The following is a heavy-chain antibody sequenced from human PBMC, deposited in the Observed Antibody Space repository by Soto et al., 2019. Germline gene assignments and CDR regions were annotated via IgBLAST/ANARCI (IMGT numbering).Heavy chain of an antibody. V-gene: IGHV1-69*12. CDR2: IIPIFGTA. D-gene: IGHD4-17*01. J-gene: IGHJ4*02. CDR1: GGTFSSYA. Sequence: QVQLVQSGAEVKKPGSSVKVSCKASGGTFSSYAISWVRQAPGQGLEWMGGIIPIFGTANYAQKFQGRVTIXADRSXXPAYMELSSLISEDTAVYYCARAHTTVISKYYFDYWGQGTLVTVSS. CDR3: ARAHTTVISKYYFDY.